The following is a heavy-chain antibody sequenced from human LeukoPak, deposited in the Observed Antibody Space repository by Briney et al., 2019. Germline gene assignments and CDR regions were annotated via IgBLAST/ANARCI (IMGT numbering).Heavy chain of an antibody. CDR1: GYTFTSYD. CDR2: MDPKSGNT. Sequence: GASVKVSCKASGYTFTSYDINWVRQATGQGLEWMGWMDPKSGNTGFAQKFQGRVTMTRDTSISTAYMELGSLRSEDTAVYYCARVTGSIDYWGQGTLVTVSS. V-gene: IGHV1-8*01. J-gene: IGHJ4*02. D-gene: IGHD1-26*01. CDR3: ARVTGSIDY.